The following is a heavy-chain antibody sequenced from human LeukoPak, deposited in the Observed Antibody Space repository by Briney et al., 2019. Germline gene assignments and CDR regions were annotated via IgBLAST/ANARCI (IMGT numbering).Heavy chain of an antibody. J-gene: IGHJ4*02. V-gene: IGHV1-46*01. Sequence: ASVTVSCTPSGYPFTSYYMHWVRQAPGQGLEWMGIINPNGGSTTYAQKFQARVTMTRDKSTSTVYMELSSLTSEDTAMYYCARVPGYSYGLDYWGQGTLVTVSS. CDR3: ARVPGYSYGLDY. CDR2: INPNGGST. D-gene: IGHD5-18*01. CDR1: GYPFTSYY.